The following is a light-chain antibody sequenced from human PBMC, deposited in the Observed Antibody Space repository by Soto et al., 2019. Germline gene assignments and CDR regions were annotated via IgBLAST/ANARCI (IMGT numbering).Light chain of an antibody. Sequence: DIQMTQSPSSLSASVGGRLTITCRASQSISSYLNWYQQKPGKAPKLLIYAASSLQSGVPSRFSGSGSGTNFTLTVSSLQPEDFATYYCQQSYSTPITFGQGTRLEIK. J-gene: IGKJ5*01. V-gene: IGKV1-39*01. CDR2: AAS. CDR1: QSISSY. CDR3: QQSYSTPIT.